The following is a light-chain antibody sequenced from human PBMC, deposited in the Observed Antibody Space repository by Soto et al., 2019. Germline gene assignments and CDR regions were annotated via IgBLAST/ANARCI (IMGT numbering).Light chain of an antibody. CDR1: QSISNH. V-gene: IGKV1-39*01. Sequence: DIQMTQSPSSLSASVEDRVIITCRASQSISNHLNWYQQKPGKAPKLLIFAASSLQSGVPSRFSGSRSGPDLTLTISSLQPEDFATYYCQQSYSSPTTFGQGTKV. CDR2: AAS. CDR3: QQSYSSPTT. J-gene: IGKJ1*01.